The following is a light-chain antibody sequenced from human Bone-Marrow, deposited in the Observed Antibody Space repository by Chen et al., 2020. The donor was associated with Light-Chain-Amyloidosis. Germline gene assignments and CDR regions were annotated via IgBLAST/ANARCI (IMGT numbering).Light chain of an antibody. V-gene: IGLV3-21*02. CDR2: ADS. J-gene: IGLJ3*02. Sequence: SYVLTQPSSVSVAPGQTATIACGGNNIGSTSVHWYQQTPGQAPLLVVYADSDRPSGSPEQLSGSNSGNTATLTISRVEAGDEADYYCQVWDRSSDRPVFGGGTKLTVL. CDR1: NIGSTS. CDR3: QVWDRSSDRPV.